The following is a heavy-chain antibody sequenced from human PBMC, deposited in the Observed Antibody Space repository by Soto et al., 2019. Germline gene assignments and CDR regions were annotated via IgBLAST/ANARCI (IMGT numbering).Heavy chain of an antibody. CDR2: ISSGGFTI. D-gene: IGHD3-10*01. CDR3: ARDPGIYYGMDV. Sequence: QVQLVESGGGLVKPGGSLRLSCTASGFTFSDYYMTWIRQAPGKGLEWLSYISSGGFTIYYADSVKGRFTVSRDNAKNSMYRQMNTLRVEDTAVYYCARDPGIYYGMDVWGQGTTVTVSS. J-gene: IGHJ6*02. CDR1: GFTFSDYY. V-gene: IGHV3-11*01.